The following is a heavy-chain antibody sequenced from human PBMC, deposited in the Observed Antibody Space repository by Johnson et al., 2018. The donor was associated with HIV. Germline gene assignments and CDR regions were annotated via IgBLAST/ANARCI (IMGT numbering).Heavy chain of an antibody. V-gene: IGHV3-11*01. CDR2: ISSSGSTI. CDR1: GFTFSDYY. CDR3: ALSYSLDAFDI. J-gene: IGHJ3*02. D-gene: IGHD2-21*01. Sequence: QVQLVESGGGLVKPGGSLRLSCSASGFTFSDYYMSWIRQAPGKGLEWVSYISSSGSTIYYADSVKGRFTISRDNAKNSLYLQMNSLKTEDTAVYYCALSYSLDAFDIWGQGTMVTVSS.